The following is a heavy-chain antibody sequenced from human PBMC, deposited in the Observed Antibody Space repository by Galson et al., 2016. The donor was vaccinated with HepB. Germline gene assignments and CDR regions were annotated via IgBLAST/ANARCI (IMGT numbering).Heavy chain of an antibody. J-gene: IGHJ4*02. V-gene: IGHV3-33*06. Sequence: SLRLSCAASGFTFSSYGMHWVRQAPGKGLEWVAVIWYDGMRKYYADSVKGRFTISRDNAKNTLFLQMDSLKIDDTAVYYCAKGWSGPDSWGQGTLVTVSS. CDR3: AKGWSGPDS. CDR1: GFTFSSYG. CDR2: IWYDGMRK. D-gene: IGHD3-3*01.